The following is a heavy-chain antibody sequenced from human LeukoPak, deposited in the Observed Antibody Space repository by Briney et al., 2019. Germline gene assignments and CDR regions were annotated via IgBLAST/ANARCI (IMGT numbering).Heavy chain of an antibody. V-gene: IGHV1-18*01. D-gene: IGHD3-22*01. J-gene: IGHJ6*02. CDR3: ARLIWYYYDSSGYYSEEAWEYYYYGMDV. CDR1: GYTFTSYG. CDR2: ISAYNGNT. Sequence: EASVKVSCKASGYTFTSYGISWVRQAPGQGLEWMGWISAYNGNTNYAQKLQGRVTMTTDTSTSTAYMELRSLRTDDTAVYYCARLIWYYYDSSGYYSEEAWEYYYYGMDVWGQGTTVTVSS.